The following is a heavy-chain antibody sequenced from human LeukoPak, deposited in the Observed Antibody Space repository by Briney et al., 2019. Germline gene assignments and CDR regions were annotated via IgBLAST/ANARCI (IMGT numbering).Heavy chain of an antibody. J-gene: IGHJ4*02. V-gene: IGHV3-23*01. D-gene: IGHD6-19*01. CDR1: GFTFSSYA. Sequence: GGSLRLSCAASGFTFSSYAMSWVRQAPGKGLEWVSVISGSGGSTYYADSVKGRFTISRDNSKNTLYLQMNSLRAEDTAVYYCAKGYSSGWYGRVGYYFDYWGQGTLVTVSS. CDR2: ISGSGGST. CDR3: AKGYSSGWYGRVGYYFDY.